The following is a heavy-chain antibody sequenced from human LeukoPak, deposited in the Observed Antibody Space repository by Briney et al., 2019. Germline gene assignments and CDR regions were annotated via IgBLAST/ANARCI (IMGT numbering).Heavy chain of an antibody. J-gene: IGHJ5*02. V-gene: IGHV4-39*07. CDR2: IYYSGST. Sequence: PSETLSLTCTVSGGSISSSSYYWGWIRQPPGKGLEWIGSIYYSGSTYYNPSLKSRVTISVDTSKNQFSPKLSSVTAADTAVYYCARGGYSSSWYNWFDPWGQGTLVTVSS. D-gene: IGHD6-13*01. CDR1: GGSISSSSYY. CDR3: ARGGYSSSWYNWFDP.